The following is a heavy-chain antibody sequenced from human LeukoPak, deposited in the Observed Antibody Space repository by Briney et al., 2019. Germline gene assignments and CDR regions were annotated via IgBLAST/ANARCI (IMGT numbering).Heavy chain of an antibody. V-gene: IGHV4-38-2*02. CDR1: GYSISSGYY. CDR2: IYHSGST. Sequence: SETLSLTCTVSGYSISSGYYWGWIRQPPGKGLEWIGSIYHSGSTYYNPSLKSRVTISVDTSKNQFSLKLSSVTAADTAVYYCARGRDYYDSSGYSYYFDYWGQGTLVTVSS. D-gene: IGHD3-22*01. J-gene: IGHJ4*02. CDR3: ARGRDYYDSSGYSYYFDY.